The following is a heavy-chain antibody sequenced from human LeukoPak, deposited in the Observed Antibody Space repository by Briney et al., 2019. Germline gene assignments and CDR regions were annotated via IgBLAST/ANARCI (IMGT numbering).Heavy chain of an antibody. CDR1: GYSITSGYY. V-gene: IGHV4-38-2*01. D-gene: IGHD4-11*01. J-gene: IGHJ4*02. Sequence: PSETLSLTXAVSGYSITSGYYWAWIRQPPGKGLERIGNIYHSGSTYYNASLKSRVTISVDTSKNQFSLKLSSVTAADTAVYYCARRYSNYFFDYWGRGTLVTVSS. CDR2: IYHSGST. CDR3: ARRYSNYFFDY.